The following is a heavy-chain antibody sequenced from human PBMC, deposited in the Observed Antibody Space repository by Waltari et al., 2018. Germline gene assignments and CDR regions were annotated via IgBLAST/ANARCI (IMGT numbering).Heavy chain of an antibody. V-gene: IGHV4-30-4*01. CDR1: GGSVNNGEFC. J-gene: IGHJ4*02. D-gene: IGHD1-1*01. CDR2: IYYSGGT. CDR3: ARREGYNSLDY. Sequence: QVQLQESGPGLVKPSQTLSLTCSVPGGSVNNGEFCWCWIRQPPGKGLEWIGYIYYSGGTYYNPSLKSRLTMSVDTSKNQFSLNLRSVTAADTAVYYCARREGYNSLDYWGQGILVTVSS.